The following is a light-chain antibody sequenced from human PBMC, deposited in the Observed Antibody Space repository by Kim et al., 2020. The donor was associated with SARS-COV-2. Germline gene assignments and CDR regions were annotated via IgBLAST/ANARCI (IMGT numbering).Light chain of an antibody. CDR1: LFNFGNNT. Sequence: GQRVTISRSCGLFNFGNNTLNWYQLCPEPAPNLLFSSKNHRASVVPDLISGSTSVTSAALDICGLQSEDEADYYCAAWDDGVDAEVFGGETQLSFL. CDR2: SKN. V-gene: IGLV1-44*01. J-gene: IGLJ2*01. CDR3: AAWDDGVDAEV.